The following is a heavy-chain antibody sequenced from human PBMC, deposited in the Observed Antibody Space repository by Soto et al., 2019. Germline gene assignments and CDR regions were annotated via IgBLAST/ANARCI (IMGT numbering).Heavy chain of an antibody. Sequence: QVQLVQSGAEMKKPGSSVNVSCKASGGTFSRYAISWVRQAPGQGLEWMGGIIPIFGSANYAQKFQGRVTVTADESTSTGYMELSSLRSEDTAVYYCARGQIRIAVAAEGVVFDDWGQGTLVTVSS. J-gene: IGHJ4*02. CDR2: IIPIFGSA. V-gene: IGHV1-69*01. D-gene: IGHD6-19*01. CDR3: ARGQIRIAVAAEGVVFDD. CDR1: GGTFSRYA.